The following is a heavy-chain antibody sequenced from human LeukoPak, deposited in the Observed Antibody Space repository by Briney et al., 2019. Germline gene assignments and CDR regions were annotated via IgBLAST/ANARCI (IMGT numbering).Heavy chain of an antibody. J-gene: IGHJ4*02. D-gene: IGHD3-16*02. CDR3: ARAPYDYVWGSYLVYYFDY. Sequence: TSETLSLTCTVSGGSISSYYWSWIRQPPGKGLEWIGYIYYSGSTNYNPSLKSRVTISVDTSKNQFSLKLSSVTAADTAVYYCARAPYDYVWGSYLVYYFDYWGQGTLVTVSS. CDR2: IYYSGST. CDR1: GGSISSYY. V-gene: IGHV4-59*01.